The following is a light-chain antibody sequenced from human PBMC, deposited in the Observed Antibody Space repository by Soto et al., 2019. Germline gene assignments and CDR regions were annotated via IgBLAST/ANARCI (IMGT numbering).Light chain of an antibody. CDR2: DTS. CDR1: QTIGKY. J-gene: IGKJ3*01. V-gene: IGKV1-39*01. CDR3: QQSFSIPFT. Sequence: DIQLTQSPSSLSATVGDRVTITCRPSQTIGKYLNWYQQEPGKAPKLLIYDTSYLQSGVPSRFSGSASGTDFTLSINNLRPEECATYYCQQSFSIPFTFGPGTNVDIQ.